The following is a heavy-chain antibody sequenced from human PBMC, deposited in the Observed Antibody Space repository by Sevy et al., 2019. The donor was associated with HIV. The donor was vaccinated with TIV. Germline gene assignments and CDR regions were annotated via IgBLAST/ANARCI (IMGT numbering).Heavy chain of an antibody. CDR3: ARFYYGSGSYFYDY. J-gene: IGHJ4*02. Sequence: ASVKVSCKASGYTFTGYYMHWVRQAPGQGLEWMGGINPNSGGTNYAQKFQGRVTMTRDTSISTAYMELSRLRSDDTAVYYCARFYYGSGSYFYDYWGQGTLVTVSS. D-gene: IGHD3-10*01. CDR1: GYTFTGYY. V-gene: IGHV1-2*02. CDR2: INPNSGGT.